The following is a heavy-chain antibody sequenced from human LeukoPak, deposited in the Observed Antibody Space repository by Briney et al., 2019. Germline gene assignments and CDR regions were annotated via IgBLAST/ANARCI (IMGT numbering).Heavy chain of an antibody. V-gene: IGHV1-2*02. CDR3: ARELAVAGPATRFFGY. CDR1: GYTFTGYY. Sequence: ASVTVSCKASGYTFTGYYMHWVRQAPGQGLEWMGWINPNSGGTNYAQKFQGRVTMTRDTSISTAYMELSRLRSDDTAVYYCARELAVAGPATRFFGYWGQGTLVTVSS. D-gene: IGHD6-19*01. J-gene: IGHJ4*02. CDR2: INPNSGGT.